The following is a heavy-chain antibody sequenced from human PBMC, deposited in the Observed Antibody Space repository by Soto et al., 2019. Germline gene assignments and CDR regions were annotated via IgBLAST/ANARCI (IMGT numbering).Heavy chain of an antibody. J-gene: IGHJ4*02. CDR1: GGSISSYY. V-gene: IGHV4-4*07. CDR2: IYTSGST. CDR3: ARDDCSGGSCYSGDY. D-gene: IGHD2-15*01. Sequence: KPSETLSLTCTVSGGSISSYYWIWIRQPAGKGLEWIGRIYTSGSTNYNPSLKSRVTMSVDTSKNQFSLKLSSVTAADTAVYYCARDDCSGGSCYSGDYWGQGTLVTVSS.